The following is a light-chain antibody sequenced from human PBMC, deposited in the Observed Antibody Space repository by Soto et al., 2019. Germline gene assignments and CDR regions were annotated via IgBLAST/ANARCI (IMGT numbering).Light chain of an antibody. CDR3: QPPRHWWA. Sequence: LAQGPGAVSWARGERATLSCGASQSVTSNYLAWYQQKPGQAPRLLIFGASNRATGIPARFSGGGSGTDFTIPISSLEPEDLSVYSCQPPRHWWAFGPRAKVDIK. V-gene: IGKV3D-20*02. CDR2: GAS. CDR1: QSVTSNY. J-gene: IGKJ1*01.